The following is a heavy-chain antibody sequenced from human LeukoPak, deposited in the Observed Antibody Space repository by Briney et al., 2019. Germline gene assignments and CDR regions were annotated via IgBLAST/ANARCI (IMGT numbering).Heavy chain of an antibody. CDR2: ISRGDSTI. D-gene: IGHD1-26*01. J-gene: IGHJ6*02. V-gene: IGHV3-11*04. CDR3: ARDPPVGATSWYYYYGMDV. CDR1: GFTISDYY. Sequence: GGSLRLSCAASGFTISDYYMSWIRQAPGKGLEWVSYISRGDSTIYYADSVKGRFTISRDNAKNSLYLQMYSLRAEDTAVYYCARDPPVGATSWYYYYGMDVWGQGTTVTVSS.